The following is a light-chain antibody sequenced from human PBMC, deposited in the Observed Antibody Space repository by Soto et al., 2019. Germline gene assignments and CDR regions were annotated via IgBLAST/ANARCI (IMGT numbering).Light chain of an antibody. CDR1: SSDVGGYNY. V-gene: IGLV2-14*01. CDR3: SSYTSSSIPYV. Sequence: QSALTQPASVSGSPGQSITISCTGTSSDVGGYNYVSWYQHHPGKAPKRMIYEVSNRPSGVSNRFSGSKSGNTASLTIAGRQAEDEADYYCSSYTSSSIPYVFGTGTKLTVL. CDR2: EVS. J-gene: IGLJ1*01.